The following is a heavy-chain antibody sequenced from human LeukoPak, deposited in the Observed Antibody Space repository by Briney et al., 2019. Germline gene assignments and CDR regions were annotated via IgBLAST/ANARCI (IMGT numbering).Heavy chain of an antibody. J-gene: IGHJ4*02. Sequence: PSETLSLTCAVYGGSFSGYYWSWIRQPPGKGLEWIGEINHSGSTNYNPSLKSRVTTSVDTSKNQFSLKLSSVTAADTAVYYCARRVLLWFGDFDYWGQGTLVTVSS. D-gene: IGHD3-10*01. CDR3: ARRVLLWFGDFDY. V-gene: IGHV4-34*01. CDR2: INHSGST. CDR1: GGSFSGYY.